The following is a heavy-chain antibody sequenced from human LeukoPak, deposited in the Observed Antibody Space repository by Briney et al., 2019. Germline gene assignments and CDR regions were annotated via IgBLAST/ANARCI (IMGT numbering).Heavy chain of an antibody. CDR3: ARKPSGDSYGYPPDY. CDR2: ISYDGSNK. J-gene: IGHJ4*02. CDR1: GFTFSSYA. Sequence: QTGGSLRLSCAASGFTFSSYAMHWVRQAPGKGLEWVAVISYDGSNKYYADSVKGRFTISRDNSKNTLYLQMNSLRAEDTAVYYCARKPSGDSYGYPPDYWGQGTLVTVSS. V-gene: IGHV3-30*04. D-gene: IGHD5-18*01.